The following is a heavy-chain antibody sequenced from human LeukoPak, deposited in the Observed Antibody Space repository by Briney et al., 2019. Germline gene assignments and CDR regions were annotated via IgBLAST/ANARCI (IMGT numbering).Heavy chain of an antibody. CDR2: INPNSGGT. D-gene: IGHD6-19*01. Sequence: ASAKVSCKASGYTFTSYYMHWVRQAPGQGLEWMGWINPNSGGTNYAQKFQGRVTMTRDTSISTGYMELSRLRSDDTAVYYCATLVIAVAGGFGDYWGQGALVTVSS. CDR3: ATLVIAVAGGFGDY. V-gene: IGHV1-2*02. J-gene: IGHJ4*02. CDR1: GYTFTSYY.